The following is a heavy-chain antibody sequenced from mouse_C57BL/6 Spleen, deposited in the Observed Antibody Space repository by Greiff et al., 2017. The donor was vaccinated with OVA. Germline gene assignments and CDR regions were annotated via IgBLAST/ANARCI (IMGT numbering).Heavy chain of an antibody. Sequence: DVQLPESGAELVKPGASVKLSCTASGFTIKDYYMHWVKQRTEQGLAWIGRIDPEDGETKYAPKFQGKATITADTSSNTAYLQLSSLTSEDTAVYYCARDYGSSYEAAYWGQGTLVTVSA. CDR2: IDPEDGET. CDR3: ARDYGSSYEAAY. D-gene: IGHD1-1*01. J-gene: IGHJ3*01. V-gene: IGHV14-2*01. CDR1: GFTIKDYY.